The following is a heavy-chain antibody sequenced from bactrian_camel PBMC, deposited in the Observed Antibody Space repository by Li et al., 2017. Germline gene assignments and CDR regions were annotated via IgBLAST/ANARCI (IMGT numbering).Heavy chain of an antibody. CDR2: IHTGGST. J-gene: IGHJ6*01. V-gene: IGHV3S53*01. CDR3: AATYELSSRSCGPNLSTFRF. CDR1: RRVYSGYC. Sequence: HVQLVESGGGSVQAGGSLRLSCRTSRRVYSGYCMGWFRQAPGKEREGVATIHTGGSTSYADSVKDRFTISRDKGTVYLQMNSLKPEDTAMYYCAATYELSSRSCGPNLSTFRFWGQGTQVTVS. D-gene: IGHD3*01.